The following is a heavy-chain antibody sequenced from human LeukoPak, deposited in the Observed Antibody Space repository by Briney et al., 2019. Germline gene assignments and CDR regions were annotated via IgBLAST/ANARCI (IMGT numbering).Heavy chain of an antibody. D-gene: IGHD3-10*01. CDR1: GFTFSSYA. CDR3: AKSFGSGRTY. Sequence: PGRSLRLSCAASGFTFSSYAMYWVSQAPGKGMEWVSSISDSGGVTYYADSVKGRFTISRHNSKNTVYLQMNSLRAEDTAIYYCAKSFGSGRTYWGQGTLVTVSS. CDR2: ISDSGGVT. J-gene: IGHJ4*02. V-gene: IGHV3-23*01.